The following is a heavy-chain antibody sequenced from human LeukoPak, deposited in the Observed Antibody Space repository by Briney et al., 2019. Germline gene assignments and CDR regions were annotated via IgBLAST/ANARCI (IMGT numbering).Heavy chain of an antibody. V-gene: IGHV1-46*01. CDR1: GYTFTSYY. CDR2: INPSGGST. CDR3: ARGYYDYVWGSYRYIPYYYYMDV. Sequence: VASVKVSCKASGYTFTSYYMHWVRQAPGQGLEWMGIINPSGGSTSYAQKFQGRVTMTRDMSTSTVYMELSSLRSEDTAVYYCARGYYDYVWGSYRYIPYYYYMDVWGKGTTVTVSS. J-gene: IGHJ6*03. D-gene: IGHD3-16*02.